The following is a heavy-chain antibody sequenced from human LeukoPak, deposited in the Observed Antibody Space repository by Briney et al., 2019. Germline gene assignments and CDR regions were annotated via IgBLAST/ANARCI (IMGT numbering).Heavy chain of an antibody. CDR2: MNPNSGNT. Sequence: GASVKVSCKASGYTFTSYDINWVRQATGQGLEWMGWMNPNSGNTGYAQKFQGRVTMTRNTSISTAYMELSSLRSEDTAVYYCARAHSGSYFWSMYAFDIWAQGTMVTVSS. V-gene: IGHV1-8*01. J-gene: IGHJ3*02. CDR1: GYTFTSYD. CDR3: ARAHSGSYFWSMYAFDI. D-gene: IGHD1-26*01.